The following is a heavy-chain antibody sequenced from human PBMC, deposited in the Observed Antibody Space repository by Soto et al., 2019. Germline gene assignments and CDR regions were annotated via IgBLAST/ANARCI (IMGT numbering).Heavy chain of an antibody. D-gene: IGHD2-2*01. Sequence: ASVKVSCKASGYTFTSYGISWVRQAPGQVLEWMGWISAYNGNTNYAQKLQGRVTMTTDTSTSTAYMELRSLRSDDTAVYYCARSPLRYCSSTSCPRLLFDYWGQGTLVTVSS. CDR3: ARSPLRYCSSTSCPRLLFDY. V-gene: IGHV1-18*01. CDR1: GYTFTSYG. J-gene: IGHJ4*02. CDR2: ISAYNGNT.